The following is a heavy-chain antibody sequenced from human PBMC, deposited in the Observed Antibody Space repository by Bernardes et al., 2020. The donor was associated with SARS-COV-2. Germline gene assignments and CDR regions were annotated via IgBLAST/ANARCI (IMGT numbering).Heavy chain of an antibody. J-gene: IGHJ4*02. CDR3: ATQYSSSKGSFDY. Sequence: GESLKISCKGSGYSFTSYWISWVRQMPGKGLEWMGRIDPSDSYTNYSPSFQGHVTISADKSISTAYLQWSSLKASDTAMYYCATQYSSSKGSFDYWGQGTLVTVSS. V-gene: IGHV5-10-1*01. CDR1: GYSFTSYW. CDR2: IDPSDSYT. D-gene: IGHD6-6*01.